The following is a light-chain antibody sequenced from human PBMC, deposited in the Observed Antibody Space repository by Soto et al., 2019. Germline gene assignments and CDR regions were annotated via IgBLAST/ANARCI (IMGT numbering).Light chain of an antibody. CDR2: DAP. Sequence: DIQMTQSPSSLSASVGDRVTITCRASQSISSWLAWYQQKPGKAPKLLIYDAPSLESGVPSKFSGRGSGTEFTLTISSLQPDDFATYYCQQYNSYSYTFGPGTRLEIK. J-gene: IGKJ5*01. CDR3: QQYNSYSYT. V-gene: IGKV1-5*01. CDR1: QSISSW.